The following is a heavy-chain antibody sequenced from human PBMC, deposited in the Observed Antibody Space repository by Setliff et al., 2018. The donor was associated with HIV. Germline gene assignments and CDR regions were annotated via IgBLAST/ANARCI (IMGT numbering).Heavy chain of an antibody. CDR3: ARASLGDSGPQWRSYHYMDV. CDR1: GGSITNKY. CDR2: VSSSGTT. D-gene: IGHD3-10*01. J-gene: IGHJ6*03. V-gene: IGHV4-59*01. Sequence: PSETLSLTCAVSGGSITNKYWSWIRQPPGKGLEWLGYVSSSGTTNYTPSLESRLTISVDTSKNQVSLRLSSLTAADTAVYFCARASLGDSGPQWRSYHYMDVWGKGTTVTVSS.